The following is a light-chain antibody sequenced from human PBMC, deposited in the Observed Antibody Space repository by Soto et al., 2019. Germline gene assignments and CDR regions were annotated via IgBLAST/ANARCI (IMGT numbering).Light chain of an antibody. J-gene: IGKJ1*01. CDR3: QQSYSNRWT. V-gene: IGKV3-20*01. CDR1: QNVRTKY. CDR2: GAS. Sequence: EILLTQSPGTLSLSPGERVTLSCGASQNVRTKYLAWYQQKPGQAPSLLIYGASTRASGIPERFSGSGSGTDFTLTISRLAPEDFATYYCQQSYSNRWTFGQGTKVDIK.